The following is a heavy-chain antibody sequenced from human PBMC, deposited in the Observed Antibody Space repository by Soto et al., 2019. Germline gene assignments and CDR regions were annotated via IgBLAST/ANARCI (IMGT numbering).Heavy chain of an antibody. V-gene: IGHV4-59*01. CDR1: GGSISSYY. Sequence: SETLSLTCTVSGGSISSYYWSWIRQPPGKGLEWIGYIYYSGSTNYNPSLKSRVTISVDTSKNQFSLKLSSVTAADTAVYYCATDRPTGSFDYWGQGTLVTVSS. CDR3: ATDRPTGSFDY. CDR2: IYYSGST. D-gene: IGHD4-4*01. J-gene: IGHJ4*02.